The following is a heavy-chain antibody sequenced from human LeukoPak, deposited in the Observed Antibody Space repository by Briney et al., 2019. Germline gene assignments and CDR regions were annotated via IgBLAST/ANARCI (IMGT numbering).Heavy chain of an antibody. J-gene: IGHJ6*02. V-gene: IGHV4-30-4*01. D-gene: IGHD6-6*01. CDR2: IYYSGST. CDR3: ARVGSSSPNYYYGMDV. Sequence: SQTLSLTCTVSGGSISSGDYYWSWIRQPPGKGLEWIGYIYYSGSTYYNPSLKSRVTISVDTSKNQFSLQLNSVTPEDTAVYYCARVGSSSPNYYYGMDVWGQGTTVTVSS. CDR1: GGSISSGDYY.